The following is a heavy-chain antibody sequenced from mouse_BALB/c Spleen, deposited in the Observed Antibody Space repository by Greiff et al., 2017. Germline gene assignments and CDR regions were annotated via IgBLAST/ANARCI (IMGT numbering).Heavy chain of an antibody. J-gene: IGHJ4*01. CDR1: GFTFSSYT. Sequence: EVQLVESGGGLVQPGGSLKLSCAASGFTFSSYTMSWVRQTPEKRLEWVAYISNGGGSTYYPDTVKGRFTISRDNAKNTLYLQMSSLKSEDTAMYYCARRGAYYRYDGYAMDYWGQGTSVTVSS. V-gene: IGHV5-12-2*01. CDR3: ARRGAYYRYDGYAMDY. CDR2: ISNGGGST. D-gene: IGHD2-14*01.